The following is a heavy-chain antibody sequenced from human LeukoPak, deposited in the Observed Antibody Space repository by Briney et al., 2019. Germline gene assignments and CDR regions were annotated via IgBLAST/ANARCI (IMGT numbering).Heavy chain of an antibody. CDR3: ARARHYYDSRGYFYWFDY. J-gene: IGHJ4*02. Sequence: GGSLRLSCAASGFTFSNYWMYWVRQGPGKGLVWVSRINDDGSSTTSADSVKGRLTISRDNAKNTLYLQMNTLRAEDTALYYCARARHYYDSRGYFYWFDYWGQGALVTVSS. V-gene: IGHV3-74*01. CDR2: INDDGSST. D-gene: IGHD3-22*01. CDR1: GFTFSNYW.